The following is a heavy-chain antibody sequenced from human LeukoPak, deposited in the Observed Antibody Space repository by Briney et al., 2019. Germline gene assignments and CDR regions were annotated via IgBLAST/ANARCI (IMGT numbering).Heavy chain of an antibody. J-gene: IGHJ4*02. CDR3: AKRHSSGWYIFEY. CDR2: IRYDGSNK. CDR1: GFTFSDYD. Sequence: PGGSLRLSCAASGFTFSDYDMHWVRQAPGKGLEWVAFIRYDGSNKYADSVKGRFTIPRDNSKNTLYLQMNSLRAEDTAVYYCAKRHSSGWYIFEYWGQGTLVTVSS. V-gene: IGHV3-30*02. D-gene: IGHD6-19*01.